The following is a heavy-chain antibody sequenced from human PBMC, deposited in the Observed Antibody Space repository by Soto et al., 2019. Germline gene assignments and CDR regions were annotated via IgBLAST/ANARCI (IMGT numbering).Heavy chain of an antibody. Sequence: GSLRLSCAASGFTFISYAMSWVRQAPGKGLEWVSAISGSGGSTYYADSVKGRFTISRDNSKNTLYLQMNSLRAEDTALYYCAKGSVSSSWYLYSDAFDIWGQGTMVTVSS. CDR2: ISGSGGST. D-gene: IGHD6-13*01. J-gene: IGHJ3*02. V-gene: IGHV3-23*01. CDR3: AKGSVSSSWYLYSDAFDI. CDR1: GFTFISYA.